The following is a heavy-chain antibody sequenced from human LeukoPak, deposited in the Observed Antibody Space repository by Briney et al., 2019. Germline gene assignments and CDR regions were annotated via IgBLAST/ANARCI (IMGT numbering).Heavy chain of an antibody. CDR3: ARDSGSGGNSNAFDI. CDR1: GFTFSSYW. Sequence: GGSLRLSCAASGFTFSSYWMSWVRQAPGKGLEWVANIKQDGSEKYYVDSVKGRFTISRDNAKNSLYLQMNSLRAEDTAVYYCARDSGSGGNSNAFDIWGQGTMVTVSS. J-gene: IGHJ3*02. V-gene: IGHV3-7*01. CDR2: IKQDGSEK. D-gene: IGHD4-23*01.